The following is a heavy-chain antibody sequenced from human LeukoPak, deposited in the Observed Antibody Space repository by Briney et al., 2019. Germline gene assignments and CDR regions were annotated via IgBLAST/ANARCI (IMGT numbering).Heavy chain of an antibody. D-gene: IGHD2-2*01. Sequence: PSETLSLTCAVYGGSFSGYYWSWIRQPPGKGLEWIGYIYYSGSTYYNPSLKSRVTISVDTSKNQFSLKLSSVTAADTAVYYCARDRDCSSTSCPLDYWGQGTLVTVSP. V-gene: IGHV4-30-4*01. CDR1: GGSFSGYY. CDR3: ARDRDCSSTSCPLDY. CDR2: IYYSGST. J-gene: IGHJ4*02.